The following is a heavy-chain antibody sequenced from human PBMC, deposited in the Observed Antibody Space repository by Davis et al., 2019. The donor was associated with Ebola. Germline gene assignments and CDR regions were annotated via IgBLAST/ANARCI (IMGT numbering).Heavy chain of an antibody. Sequence: GESLKISCAASGFTFSSYAMSWVRQAPGKGLEWVSSISASGGSTYYADSVKGRFTISKDNSKNTLYLQMNSLKTEDTALYYCSSSFPQIDYWGQGTLVTVSS. J-gene: IGHJ4*02. CDR1: GFTFSSYA. CDR2: ISASGGST. D-gene: IGHD2-2*01. CDR3: SSSFPQIDY. V-gene: IGHV3-23*01.